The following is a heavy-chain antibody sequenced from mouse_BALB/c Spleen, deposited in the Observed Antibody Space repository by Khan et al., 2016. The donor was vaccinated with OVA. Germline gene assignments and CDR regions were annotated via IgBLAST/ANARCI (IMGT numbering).Heavy chain of an antibody. D-gene: IGHD2-1*01. CDR2: ISSDGDYT. V-gene: IGHV5-9-3*01. Sequence: EVELVESGGGLVKPGGSLKLSCAASGFTFSTSAMSWVRQTPEKRLEWVATISSDGDYTYYPDNVTGRFTISRDNAKNTLYLQMSSLRSEDTAMYYCARSPYGNFAYWGQGTLVTVSA. CDR3: ARSPYGNFAY. CDR1: GFTFSTSA. J-gene: IGHJ3*01.